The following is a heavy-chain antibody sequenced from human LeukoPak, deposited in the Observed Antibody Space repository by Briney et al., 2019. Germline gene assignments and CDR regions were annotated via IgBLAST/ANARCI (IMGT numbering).Heavy chain of an antibody. V-gene: IGHV3-23*01. Sequence: GGSLRLSCAASGFIFSSCGMHWVRQAPGKGLEWVSAISGSGGSTYYADSVKGRFTISRDNSKNTLYLQMNSLRAEDTAVYYCAKGSSGYSFDYWGQGTLVTVSS. J-gene: IGHJ4*02. D-gene: IGHD3-22*01. CDR2: ISGSGGST. CDR3: AKGSSGYSFDY. CDR1: GFIFSSCG.